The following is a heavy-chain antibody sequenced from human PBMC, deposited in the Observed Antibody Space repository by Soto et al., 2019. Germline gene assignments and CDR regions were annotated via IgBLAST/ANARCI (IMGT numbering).Heavy chain of an antibody. CDR3: ARYWGSQHAFDI. CDR2: IFSNDEK. V-gene: IGHV2-26*01. CDR1: GFSLSNARMG. Sequence: QVTLKESGPVLVKPTETLTLTCTVSGFSLSNARMGVSWIRQPPGKALEWLAHIFSNDEKSYSTSLKSRPTTXKXXSKSQVVLTMTNMDPVDTATYYCARYWGSQHAFDIWGQGTMVTVSS. D-gene: IGHD7-27*01. J-gene: IGHJ3*02.